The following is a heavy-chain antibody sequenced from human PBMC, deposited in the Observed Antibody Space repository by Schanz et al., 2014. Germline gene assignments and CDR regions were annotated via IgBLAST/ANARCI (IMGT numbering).Heavy chain of an antibody. CDR2: FNDGGVNK. D-gene: IGHD3-10*01. CDR3: TADLWFGAVWGVW. V-gene: IGHV3-23*04. Sequence: VQLVESGGGVVQPGGSLRLSCATSGLTFTSAWMSWVRQAPGKGLEWVSSFNDGGVNKYYADSVKGRFTMSRDNAKNSVFRQMNSLQPEDTAVYYCTADLWFGAVWGVWWGQGTLVTVSS. CDR1: GLTFTSAW. J-gene: IGHJ4*02.